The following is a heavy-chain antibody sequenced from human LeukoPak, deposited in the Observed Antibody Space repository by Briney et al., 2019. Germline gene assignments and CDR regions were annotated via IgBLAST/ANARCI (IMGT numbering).Heavy chain of an antibody. CDR1: GYSFTTYW. D-gene: IGHD4-23*01. V-gene: IGHV5-51*01. J-gene: IGHJ4*02. CDR2: IYPDDSDA. CDR3: ASRPFETTVVPWDFY. Sequence: GESLKISCKASGYSFTTYWLAWVRQMPGKGLEWMGIIYPDDSDARYRPSFQGQVTISADKSISTAYLQWSSLKASDTAMYYCASRPFETTVVPWDFYWGQGTQVTVSS.